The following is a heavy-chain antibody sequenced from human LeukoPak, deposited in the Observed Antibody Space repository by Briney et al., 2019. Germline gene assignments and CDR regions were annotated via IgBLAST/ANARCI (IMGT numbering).Heavy chain of an antibody. V-gene: IGHV3-21*01. CDR1: GFTFSSYS. CDR3: ARDRMGELGLDAFDI. Sequence: GGSLRLSCAASGFTFSSYSMNWVRQAPGKGLEWVSSISSSSSYIYYADSVKGRFTISRDNAKNSLYLQMNSLRAEDTAVYYCARDRMGELGLDAFDIWGQGTMVTVSS. CDR2: ISSSSSYI. J-gene: IGHJ3*02. D-gene: IGHD1-26*01.